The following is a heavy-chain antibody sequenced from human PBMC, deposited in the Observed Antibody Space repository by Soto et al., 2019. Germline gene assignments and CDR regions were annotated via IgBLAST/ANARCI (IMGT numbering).Heavy chain of an antibody. V-gene: IGHV3-30-3*01. CDR2: ISYDGSKK. D-gene: IGHD1-26*01. CDR3: ARNHWVLRRIDAFDI. Sequence: QVQLVESGGGVVQPGRSLRLSCAASGFTFSSYAMYWVRQAPGKGLEWVAVISYDGSKKYYADSVKGRFTISRDNSKNTLYLQMNSLRGEDTAVYFCARNHWVLRRIDAFDIWGQGTMVIVSS. CDR1: GFTFSSYA. J-gene: IGHJ3*02.